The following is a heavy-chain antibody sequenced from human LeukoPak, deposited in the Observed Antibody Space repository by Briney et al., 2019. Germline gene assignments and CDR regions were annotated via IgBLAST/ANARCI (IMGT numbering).Heavy chain of an antibody. CDR1: GFIFGDYN. V-gene: IGHV3-49*04. Sequence: PGGSLRLSCTTSGFIFGDYNMNWVRQAPGKGLGWVGYIRAKIHDGTTDFAASVKGRFTISRDDSKSIAYLQMTSLKSEDTAVYYCSRGQKDPYGPEFDYWGQGTLVTLSS. CDR3: SRGQKDPYGPEFDY. J-gene: IGHJ4*02. D-gene: IGHD3-10*01. CDR2: IRAKIHDGTT.